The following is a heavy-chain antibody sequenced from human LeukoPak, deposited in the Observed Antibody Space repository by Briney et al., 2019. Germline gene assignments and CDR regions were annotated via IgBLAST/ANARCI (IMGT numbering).Heavy chain of an antibody. V-gene: IGHV3-7*01. CDR3: ARVGYSSSWSPSDY. Sequence: PGGSLRLSCAASGFTFSNYWMSCVREAPGKGLEWVANIKDEGSVKYYVDSLKGRFTISRDNPKNSLYLKMNSLRGEDTAVYYCARVGYSSSWSPSDYWGQGALVTVSS. CDR2: IKDEGSVK. CDR1: GFTFSNYW. D-gene: IGHD6-13*01. J-gene: IGHJ4*02.